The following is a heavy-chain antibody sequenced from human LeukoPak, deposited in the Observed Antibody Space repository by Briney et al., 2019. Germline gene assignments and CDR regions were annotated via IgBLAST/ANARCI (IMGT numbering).Heavy chain of an antibody. Sequence: GGSLRLSCAASGFTVSSNYMSWVRQAPGKGLEWVSVIYSGGGTYYADSVKGRFTISRDNSKNTLYLQMNSLRAEDTAVYYCATPGDYYDSSGYYLDYWGQGTLVTVSS. CDR1: GFTVSSNY. CDR2: IYSGGGT. D-gene: IGHD3-22*01. J-gene: IGHJ4*02. CDR3: ATPGDYYDSSGYYLDY. V-gene: IGHV3-66*02.